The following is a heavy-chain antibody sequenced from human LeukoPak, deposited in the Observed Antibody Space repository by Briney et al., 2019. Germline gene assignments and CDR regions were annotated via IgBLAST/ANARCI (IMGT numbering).Heavy chain of an antibody. D-gene: IGHD3-22*01. J-gene: IGHJ4*02. CDR3: ARRGYHDSSGYDY. V-gene: IGHV3-21*06. CDR2: ISGSSSDI. Sequence: PGGSLRPSCAASGFTVSSNYMSWVRQAPGKGLEWVSSISGSSSDIYYADSVKGRFTISRDNAKNSVFLQMNNLRAEDTAIYYCARRGYHDSSGYDYWGQGTLVTVSS. CDR1: GFTVSSNY.